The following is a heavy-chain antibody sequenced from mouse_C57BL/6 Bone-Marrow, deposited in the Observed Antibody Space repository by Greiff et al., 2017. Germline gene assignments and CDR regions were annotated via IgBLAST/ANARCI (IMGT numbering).Heavy chain of an antibody. D-gene: IGHD2-4*01. J-gene: IGHJ4*01. CDR3: ARGYDYDYAMDY. V-gene: IGHV1-39*01. Sequence: VQLQQSGPELVQPGASVKISCKASGYSFTDYNMNWVKQSNGKSLEWIGVINPNYGTTSSNQKFKGKATLTVDQSSTTAYMQLNSLTSEDSAVYYCARGYDYDYAMDYWGQGTSVTVSS. CDR2: INPNYGTT. CDR1: GYSFTDYN.